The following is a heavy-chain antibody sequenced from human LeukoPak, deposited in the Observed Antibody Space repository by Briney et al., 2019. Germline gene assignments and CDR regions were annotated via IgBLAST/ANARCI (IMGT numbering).Heavy chain of an antibody. D-gene: IGHD2-2*02. V-gene: IGHV3-23*01. Sequence: GGSLRLSCAASGFTFGSYAMSWVRQAPGKGLEWVSVMGGSDGRIYYADSVKGRFTISRDNSKNTVYLQLNSLRAEDTAVYYCAKQGLTTSWLYFDYWGQGTLVTVSS. CDR1: GFTFGSYA. J-gene: IGHJ4*02. CDR2: MGGSDGRI. CDR3: AKQGLTTSWLYFDY.